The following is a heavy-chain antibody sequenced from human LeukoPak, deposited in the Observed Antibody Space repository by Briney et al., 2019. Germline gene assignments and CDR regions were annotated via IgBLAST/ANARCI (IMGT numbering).Heavy chain of an antibody. J-gene: IGHJ4*02. CDR2: VFSSSGRA. CDR1: GLTFNTYS. Sequence: GRSLRLSCVAAGLTFNTYSMYWVRQAPGKGLHWVSGVFSSSGRAHDADSVKGRFTISRDNSKNTVYLEMSSLRAEATAIYYCGKTTTGYSSGQKPAWPVDYWGQGTLVTVSS. V-gene: IGHV3-23*01. CDR3: GKTTTGYSSGQKPAWPVDY. D-gene: IGHD6-19*01.